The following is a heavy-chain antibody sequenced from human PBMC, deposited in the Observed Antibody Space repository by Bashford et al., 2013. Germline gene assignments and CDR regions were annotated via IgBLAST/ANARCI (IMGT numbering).Heavy chain of an antibody. J-gene: IGHJ6*02. CDR1: GGPFSDYY. CDR3: ARLKSNMDV. V-gene: IGHV4-34*01. CDR2: IDPPGTT. Sequence: SETLSLTCDVSGGPFSDYYWSWIRQSPGKGLEWIGEIDPPGTTYYNPSLRSRVSLSIDTSKNQVSLKLTSVIAADTAVYFCARLKSNMDVWGQGTTVTVSS.